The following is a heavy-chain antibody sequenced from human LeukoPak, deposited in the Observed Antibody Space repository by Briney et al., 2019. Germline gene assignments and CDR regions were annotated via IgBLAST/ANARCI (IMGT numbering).Heavy chain of an antibody. CDR2: IYSGGST. CDR3: ARSSSSLRDSSGYRLSDAFDI. J-gene: IGHJ3*02. V-gene: IGHV3-53*01. CDR1: GFTFSAYA. D-gene: IGHD3-22*01. Sequence: PGGSLRLSCEASGFTFSAYAMTWVRQAPGKGLEWVSVIYSGGSTYYADSVKGRFTISRDNSKNTLYLQMNSLRAEDTAVYYCARSSSSLRDSSGYRLSDAFDIWGQGTMVTVSS.